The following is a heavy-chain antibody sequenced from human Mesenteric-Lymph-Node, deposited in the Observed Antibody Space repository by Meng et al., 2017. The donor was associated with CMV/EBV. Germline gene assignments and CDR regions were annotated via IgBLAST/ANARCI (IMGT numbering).Heavy chain of an antibody. CDR2: IILILGIA. J-gene: IGHJ6*02. CDR3: ARDVRDFYGSGSYYSYYYCGMDV. V-gene: IGHV1-69*10. D-gene: IGHD3-10*01. CDR1: GYSFSNYG. Sequence: SVKVACKASGYSFSNYGISWVRQAPGQGLEWMGGIILILGIANYAQKFQGRVTITADKSTSTAYMELSSLRSEDTAVYYCARDVRDFYGSGSYYSYYYCGMDVWGQGTTVTVSS.